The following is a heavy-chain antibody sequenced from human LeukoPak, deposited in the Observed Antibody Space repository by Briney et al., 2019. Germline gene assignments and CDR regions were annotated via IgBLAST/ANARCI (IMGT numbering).Heavy chain of an antibody. CDR2: INHSGST. J-gene: IGHJ4*02. V-gene: IGHV4-34*01. Sequence: SETLSLTCAVYGGSFSGYYWSWIRQPPGKGLEWIGEINHSGSTNYNPSLKSRVTISVDTSKNQFSLKLSSVTAADTAVYYCARAGLGAKTFFDYWGQGTLVTVSS. CDR3: ARAGLGAKTFFDY. D-gene: IGHD3/OR15-3a*01. CDR1: GGSFSGYY.